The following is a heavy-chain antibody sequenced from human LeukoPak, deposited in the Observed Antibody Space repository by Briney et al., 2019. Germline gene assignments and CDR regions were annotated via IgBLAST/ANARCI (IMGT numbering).Heavy chain of an antibody. CDR3: ARRVAMTTVTSWFDP. CDR2: VSDTGRA. J-gene: IGHJ5*02. Sequence: SETLSLTCTVSIGSLNSYFWTWVRQPAGKGLEWIGRVSDTGRAYYNPSLESRVTISLDTSKNQFSLKVTSVTAADTAVYYCARRVAMTTVTSWFDPWGQGTLVTVSS. V-gene: IGHV4-4*07. CDR1: IGSLNSYF. D-gene: IGHD4-17*01.